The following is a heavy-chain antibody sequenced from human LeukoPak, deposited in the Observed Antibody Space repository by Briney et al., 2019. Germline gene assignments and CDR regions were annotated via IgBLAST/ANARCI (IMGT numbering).Heavy chain of an antibody. Sequence: AGGSLRLSCAASGFTFSSYSMNWVRQAPGKGLEWVSSISSSSSYIYYADSVKGRFTISRDNAKNSLYLQMNSLRAEDTAVYYCARDEDPTYYEDWGQGTLVTVSS. V-gene: IGHV3-21*01. J-gene: IGHJ4*02. CDR3: ARDEDPTYYED. CDR2: ISSSSSYI. CDR1: GFTFSSYS.